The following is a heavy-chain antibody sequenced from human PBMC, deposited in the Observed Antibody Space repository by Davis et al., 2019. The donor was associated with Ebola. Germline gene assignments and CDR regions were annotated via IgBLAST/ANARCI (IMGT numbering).Heavy chain of an antibody. Sequence: ESLKISCAASGFTVSSNYMSWVRQAPGKGLEWIGEINHSGSTNYNPSLKSRVTISVDTSKNQFSLKLSSVTAADTAMYYCARLSIAARLNTDYWGQGTLVTVSS. D-gene: IGHD6-6*01. J-gene: IGHJ4*02. V-gene: IGHV4-34*01. CDR1: GFTVSSNY. CDR3: ARLSIAARLNTDY. CDR2: INHSGST.